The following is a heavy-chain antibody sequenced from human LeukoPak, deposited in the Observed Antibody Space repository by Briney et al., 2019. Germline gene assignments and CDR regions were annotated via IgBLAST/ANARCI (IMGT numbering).Heavy chain of an antibody. J-gene: IGHJ6*03. Sequence: GGSLRLSCAASGFTFDDYGMSWVRQAPGKGLEWVSGINWNGGSTGYADSVKGRFTISRDNAKNSLYLQMNSLRAEDTAVYYCARDGPPNYYGSGSYSPYYYYMDVWGKGTTVTVSS. CDR3: ARDGPPNYYGSGSYSPYYYYMDV. V-gene: IGHV3-20*04. D-gene: IGHD3-10*01. CDR1: GFTFDDYG. CDR2: INWNGGST.